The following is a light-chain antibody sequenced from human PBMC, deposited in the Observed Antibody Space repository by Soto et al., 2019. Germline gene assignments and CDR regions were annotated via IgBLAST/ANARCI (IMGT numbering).Light chain of an antibody. CDR3: SSYVSKNSLM. J-gene: IGLJ3*02. Sequence: QSALTQPASVSASAGQSITISCTGTSSDVETYKYVSWYQQRAGKVPKLILYDVTDRPSGISPRFSGSKSGNTASLTSSGLQAEDEADYYCSSYVSKNSLMFGGGTQLTVL. V-gene: IGLV2-14*03. CDR2: DVT. CDR1: SSDVETYKY.